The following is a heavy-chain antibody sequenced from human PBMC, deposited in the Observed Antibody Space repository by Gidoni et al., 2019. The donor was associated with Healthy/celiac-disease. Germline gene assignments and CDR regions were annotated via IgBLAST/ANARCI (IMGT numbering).Heavy chain of an antibody. CDR1: GGSIRGGGYS. CDR3: ARGCSGGSCYGLFDY. D-gene: IGHD2-15*01. CDR2: IYHSGST. V-gene: IGHV4-30-2*01. Sequence: QLQLQESGSGLVQPSQTLSLTCAVSGGSIRGGGYSWSWIRQPPGKGLECIGYIYHSGSTYYNPSIKSRVTISVDRSKNQFSLKLSSVTAADTAVYYCARGCSGGSCYGLFDYWGQGTLVTVSS. J-gene: IGHJ4*02.